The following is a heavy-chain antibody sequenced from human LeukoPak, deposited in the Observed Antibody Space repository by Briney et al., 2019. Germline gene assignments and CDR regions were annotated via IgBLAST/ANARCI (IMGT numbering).Heavy chain of an antibody. CDR1: RFSFSSYT. CDR3: ARARYSSSSGADV. D-gene: IGHD6-6*01. V-gene: IGHV3-21*01. CDR2: ISSSSTYI. Sequence: PGGSLRLSCAASRFSFSSYTMSWVRQAPGKGLEWVSSISSSSTYIYYTDSVKGRFTISRDDAKNSLYLQMSSLRAEDTAVYYCARARYSSSSGADVWGQGTTVTVSS. J-gene: IGHJ6*02.